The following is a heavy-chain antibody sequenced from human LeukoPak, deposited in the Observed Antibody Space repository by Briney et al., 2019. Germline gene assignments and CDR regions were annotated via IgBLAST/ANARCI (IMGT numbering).Heavy chain of an antibody. CDR1: GYTFTSYD. CDR3: ARDPSSGWYGGYYFDY. V-gene: IGHV1-8*01. D-gene: IGHD6-19*01. CDR2: MNPNSGNT. Sequence: ASVKVSCKASGYTFTSYDINWVRQATGQGLEWMGWMNPNSGNTGYAQKFQGRVTMTRNTSISTAYMELSSLRSEDTAVYYCARDPSSGWYGGYYFDYWGQGTLVTVSS. J-gene: IGHJ4*02.